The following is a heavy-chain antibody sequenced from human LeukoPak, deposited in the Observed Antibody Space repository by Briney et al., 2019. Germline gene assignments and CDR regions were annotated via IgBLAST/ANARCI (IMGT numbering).Heavy chain of an antibody. Sequence: SVKVSCKASGGTFSSYGISWVRQAPGQGLEWMGGITPISGTANYAQKFQGRVTITTDESTSIVYMEVSSLRSEDTAVYYCARVPTDSSGWYHFDYWGQGTLVTVSS. CDR1: GGTFSSYG. CDR3: ARVPTDSSGWYHFDY. CDR2: ITPISGTA. D-gene: IGHD6-19*01. V-gene: IGHV1-69*05. J-gene: IGHJ4*02.